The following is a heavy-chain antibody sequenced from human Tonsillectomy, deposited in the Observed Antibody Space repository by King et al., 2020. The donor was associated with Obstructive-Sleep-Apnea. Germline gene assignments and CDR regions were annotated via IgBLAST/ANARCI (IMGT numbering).Heavy chain of an antibody. Sequence: VQLVQSGGGLVQPGGSLRLSCAASGFTFSSYAMSWVRQAPGQGLEWVSAISGSGATTYYADSVKGRFTISRDISKNTLYLQMNSLRAEDTAVYYCAKFQARLEWLLSGGCNFHHWGQGTLVTVSS. CDR3: AKFQARLEWLLSGGCNFHH. V-gene: IGHV3-23*04. CDR1: GFTFSSYA. D-gene: IGHD3-3*01. CDR2: ISGSGATT. J-gene: IGHJ1*01.